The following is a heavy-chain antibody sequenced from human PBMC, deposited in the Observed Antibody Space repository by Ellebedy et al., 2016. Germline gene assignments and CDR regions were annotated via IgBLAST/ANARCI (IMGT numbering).Heavy chain of an antibody. CDR2: IKQDGNEK. J-gene: IGHJ4*02. CDR1: GFTFSSYW. D-gene: IGHD6-25*01. Sequence: GGSLRLSXAASGFTFSSYWMSWVRQAPGKGLEWVANIKQDGNEKYHLDSVKGRFTISRDNAKNSLYLQMNSLRAEDTAVYYCARDHRLPYYFDSWGQGTLVTVSS. V-gene: IGHV3-7*03. CDR3: ARDHRLPYYFDS.